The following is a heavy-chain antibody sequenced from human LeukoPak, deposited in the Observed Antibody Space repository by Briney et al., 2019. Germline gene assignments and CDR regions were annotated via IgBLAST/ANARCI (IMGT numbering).Heavy chain of an antibody. D-gene: IGHD3-3*01. CDR2: ITSDNNRI. CDR1: GFAFSVYS. V-gene: IGHV3-48*04. J-gene: IGHJ4*02. CDR3: ATSREWRVES. Sequence: GGSLRLSCAASGFAFSVYSLNWVRQTPGKRLEWVSYITSDNNRILYVDSVKGRFTISRDNAKASLYLQMNSLRAEDTAVYYCATSREWRVESWGRGVPVTVSS.